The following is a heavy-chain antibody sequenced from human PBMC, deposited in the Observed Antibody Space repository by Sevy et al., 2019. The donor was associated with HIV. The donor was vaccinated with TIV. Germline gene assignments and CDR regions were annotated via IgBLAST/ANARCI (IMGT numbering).Heavy chain of an antibody. V-gene: IGHV3-33*01. CDR3: ARDAARVIVPTAGFDS. Sequence: GGSLRLSCVASGFTFRSFSMHWVRRAPGKGLEWVAAICYDGRTERYADSVQGRFTISRDNSKKTLYLQMNSLRDEDTAIYYCARDAARVIVPTAGFDSWGQGTLVTVSS. CDR2: ICYDGRTE. D-gene: IGHD1-1*01. CDR1: GFTFRSFS. J-gene: IGHJ5*01.